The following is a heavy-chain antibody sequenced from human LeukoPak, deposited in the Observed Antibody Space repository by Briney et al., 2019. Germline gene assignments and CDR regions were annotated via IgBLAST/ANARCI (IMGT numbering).Heavy chain of an antibody. CDR2: IKQDGSEK. D-gene: IGHD6-25*01. CDR1: GFTFSSSW. CDR3: ASPRSSDYGGG. Sequence: QPGGSLRLSCAASGFTFSSSWMSWVRQAPGKGLEGVANIKQDGSEKLYVDSVKGRFTISRDNAKNSLYLQMNSLRVEDTAVYYCASPRSSDYGGGWGQGTLVTVSS. V-gene: IGHV3-7*01. J-gene: IGHJ4*02.